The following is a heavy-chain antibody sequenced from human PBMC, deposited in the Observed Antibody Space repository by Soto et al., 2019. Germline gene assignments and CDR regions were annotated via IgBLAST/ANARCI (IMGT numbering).Heavy chain of an antibody. V-gene: IGHV3-30*03. CDR1: GFTFSSYG. CDR3: ASGRGVNGYYYYGLDI. CDR2: ISYDGSNK. D-gene: IGHD3-10*01. Sequence: GGALRLSCAASGFTFSSYGMHSVRQAPGKGLEWVAVISYDGSNKYYADSVKGRFTISRDNSKNTLYLQMNSLRAEDTAVYYCASGRGVNGYYYYGLDIWGQGTTVTVSS. J-gene: IGHJ6*02.